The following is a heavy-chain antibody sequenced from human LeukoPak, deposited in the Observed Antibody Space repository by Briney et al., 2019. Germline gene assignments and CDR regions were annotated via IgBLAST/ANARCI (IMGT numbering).Heavy chain of an antibody. Sequence: GGSLRLSCAASKFTFSSSWMHWVRQAPGKGLEWVSVIYSGGSTYYADSVKGRFTISRDNSKNTLYLQMNSLRAEDTAVYYCARGVGSGSRLRAGDYWGQGTLVTVSS. CDR2: IYSGGST. J-gene: IGHJ4*02. V-gene: IGHV3-53*01. CDR1: KFTFSSSW. CDR3: ARGVGSGSRLRAGDY. D-gene: IGHD1-26*01.